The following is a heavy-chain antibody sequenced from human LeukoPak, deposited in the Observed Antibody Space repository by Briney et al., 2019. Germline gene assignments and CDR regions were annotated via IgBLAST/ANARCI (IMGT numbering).Heavy chain of an antibody. V-gene: IGHV3-74*01. CDR3: ARRGYCSSTSCYSFDY. D-gene: IGHD2-2*01. CDR2: INSDGSST. Sequence: GGSLRLSCAASGFTFSSYWMHWVRQAPGKGLVWVSRINSDGSSTSYADSVKGRFTISRDNAKNSLYLQMNGLGAEDTAVYYCARRGYCSSTSCYSFDYWGQGTLVTVSS. CDR1: GFTFSSYW. J-gene: IGHJ4*02.